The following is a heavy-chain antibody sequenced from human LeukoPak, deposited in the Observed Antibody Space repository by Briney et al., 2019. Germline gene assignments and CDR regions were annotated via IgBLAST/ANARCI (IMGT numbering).Heavy chain of an antibody. D-gene: IGHD2-2*01. CDR3: TRNANIAVVPRGIPAMDV. J-gene: IGHJ6*02. CDR1: GHTFSNYW. Sequence: GESLKISCKGSGHTFSNYWIGWVRQMPGKGLEWMGLIYYGDSNTKYSPSFQGQVTVSVDKSTTTAYLQWGSLKASDSAMYYCTRNANIAVVPRGIPAMDVWGQGTTVTVSS. V-gene: IGHV5-51*01. CDR2: IYYGDSNT.